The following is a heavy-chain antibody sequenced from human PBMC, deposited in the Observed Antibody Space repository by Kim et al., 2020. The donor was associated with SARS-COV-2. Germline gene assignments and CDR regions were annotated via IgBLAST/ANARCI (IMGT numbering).Heavy chain of an antibody. D-gene: IGHD1-1*01. CDR3: AKDALSGSGMPADY. Sequence: GGSLRLSCAASGFTFTSYGMHWVRRAPGKGLEWVAVISYDGSNKFYADSVKGRFTISRDNSKNTMYLQMNSLRAEDTAVYYCAKDALSGSGMPADYWGQG. V-gene: IGHV3-30*18. CDR1: GFTFTSYG. CDR2: ISYDGSNK. J-gene: IGHJ4*02.